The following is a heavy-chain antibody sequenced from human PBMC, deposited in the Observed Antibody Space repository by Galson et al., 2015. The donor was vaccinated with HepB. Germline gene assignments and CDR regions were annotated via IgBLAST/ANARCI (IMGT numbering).Heavy chain of an antibody. CDR1: GFTFSSYA. V-gene: IGHV3-64D*06. J-gene: IGHJ3*02. CDR3: VKDRSISSWYRRLGAFDI. D-gene: IGHD6-13*01. CDR2: ISSNGGST. Sequence: SLRLSCAASGFTFSSYAMHWVRQAPGKGLEYVSAISSNGGSTYYADSVKGRFTISRDNSKNTLYLQMSSLRAEDTAVYYCVKDRSISSWYRRLGAFDIWGQGTMVTVSS.